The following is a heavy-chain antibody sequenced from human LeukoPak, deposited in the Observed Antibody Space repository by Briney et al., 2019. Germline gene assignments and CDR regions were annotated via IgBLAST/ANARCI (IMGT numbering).Heavy chain of an antibody. CDR1: GFTFSSYE. V-gene: IGHV3-48*03. CDR3: ASGGHYHDSSAGGY. Sequence: GGSLRLSCAASGFTFSSYEMNWVRQAPGKGLEWVSYISSSGSTIYYADSVKGRFTISRDNAKNSLYLQMNSLRAEDTAVYYCASGGHYHDSSAGGYSGQGTLVTVSS. D-gene: IGHD3-22*01. J-gene: IGHJ4*02. CDR2: ISSSGSTI.